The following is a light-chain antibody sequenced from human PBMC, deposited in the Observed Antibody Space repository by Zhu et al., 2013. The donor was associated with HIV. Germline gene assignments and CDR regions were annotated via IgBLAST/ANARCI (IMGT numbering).Light chain of an antibody. V-gene: IGKV3-11*01. CDR2: GAS. CDR1: QSVSTN. CDR3: QHRSSGPFS. J-gene: IGKJ3*01. Sequence: EIVLTQSPATLSLSPGERATLSCRASQSVSTNLAWYRQKPGQAPRLLIYGASTRATGIPARFSGSGSGTDFTLTINSVETDDLAVYYCQHRSSGPFSFGPGTKVDSK.